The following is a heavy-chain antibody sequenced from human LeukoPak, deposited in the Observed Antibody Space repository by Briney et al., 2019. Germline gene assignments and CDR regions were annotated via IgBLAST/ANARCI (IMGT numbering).Heavy chain of an antibody. Sequence: GRSLRLSCAASGFTFSSYAMHWVRQAPGKGLEWVAIISYDGSNEYYADSVKGRFTISRDNSKNTLYLQMNSLRAADTAVYYCARDKGTLYLSSFDYWGQGTLVTVSS. V-gene: IGHV3-30*04. D-gene: IGHD2-8*01. CDR2: ISYDGSNE. CDR1: GFTFSSYA. CDR3: ARDKGTLYLSSFDY. J-gene: IGHJ4*02.